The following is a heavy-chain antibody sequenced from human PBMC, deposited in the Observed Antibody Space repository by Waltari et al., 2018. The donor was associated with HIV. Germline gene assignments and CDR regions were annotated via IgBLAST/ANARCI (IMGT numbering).Heavy chain of an antibody. CDR2: INSDGSSR. Sequence: VQLVESGGCSIKTGGSLRLSCAAAGFSVSHHWMAWVRQGPGKGLVWVARINSDGSSRNYADAVKGRFVISRDNARNTVYLQLNSLRVEDTAMYFCARASHYIEFSTFDGDYYFDVWGRGTRVAVSS. CDR3: ARASHYIEFSTFDGDYYFDV. CDR1: GFSVSHHW. J-gene: IGHJ4*02. D-gene: IGHD2-15*01. V-gene: IGHV3-74*01.